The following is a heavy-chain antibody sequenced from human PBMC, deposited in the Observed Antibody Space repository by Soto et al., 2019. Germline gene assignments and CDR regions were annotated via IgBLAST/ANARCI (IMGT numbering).Heavy chain of an antibody. CDR2: ISAYNGNT. J-gene: IGHJ4*02. D-gene: IGHD2-15*01. CDR3: ARLIGYCSGGRRYSLYYFDY. CDR1: GYTFTSYG. Sequence: ASVKVSCKASGYTFTSYGISWVRQAPGQGLEWMGWISAYNGNTNYAQKLQGRVTMTTDTSTSTAYMELRSLRSDDTAVYYCARLIGYCSGGRRYSLYYFDYWGQGTLVTVSS. V-gene: IGHV1-18*01.